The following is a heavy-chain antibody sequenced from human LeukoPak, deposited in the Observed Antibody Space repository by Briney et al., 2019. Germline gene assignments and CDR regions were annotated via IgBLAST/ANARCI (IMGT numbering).Heavy chain of an antibody. Sequence: SETLSLTCTVSGGSISSSSYYWGWIRQPPGKGLEWIGSIYYSGSTYYNPSLKSRVTISVDTSENQFSLKLSSVTAADTAVYYCARQGWGYYYFDYWGQGTLVTVSS. CDR2: IYYSGST. D-gene: IGHD2-21*01. V-gene: IGHV4-39*01. CDR1: GGSISSSSYY. J-gene: IGHJ4*02. CDR3: ARQGWGYYYFDY.